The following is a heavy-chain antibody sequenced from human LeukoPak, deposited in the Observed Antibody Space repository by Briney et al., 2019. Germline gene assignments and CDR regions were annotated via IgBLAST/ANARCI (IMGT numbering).Heavy chain of an antibody. CDR2: INPSGGST. CDR3: ARRYCSSTSCYRREWFDP. J-gene: IGHJ5*02. D-gene: IGHD2-2*01. V-gene: IGHV1-46*01. CDR1: GYTFTSYY. Sequence: ASVKVPCKASGYTFTSYYMHWVRQAPGQGLEWMGIINPSGGSTSYAQKFQGRVTMTRDTSTSTVYMELSSLRSEDTAVYYCARRYCSSTSCYRREWFDPWGQGTLVTVSS.